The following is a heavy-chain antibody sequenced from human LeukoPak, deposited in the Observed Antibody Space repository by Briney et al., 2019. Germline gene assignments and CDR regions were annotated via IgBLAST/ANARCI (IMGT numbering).Heavy chain of an antibody. Sequence: ASVKVSCKTSGYTFTTYGVSWVRQAPGRGLEWMGWVSGYTGNTNYAERFQGRVTMTTDTSTSTVYMELTSLRSDDTAVYYCARGEVSASLYYSDFWGQGTLVTVS. V-gene: IGHV1-18*01. J-gene: IGHJ4*02. D-gene: IGHD2-2*01. CDR1: GYTFTTYG. CDR2: VSGYTGNT. CDR3: ARGEVSASLYYSDF.